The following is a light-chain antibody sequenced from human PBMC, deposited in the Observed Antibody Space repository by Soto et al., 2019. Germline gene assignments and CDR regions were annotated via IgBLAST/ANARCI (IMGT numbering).Light chain of an antibody. V-gene: IGKV1-8*01. J-gene: IGKJ5*01. CDR2: AAS. CDR1: QGIGSY. Sequence: AIRMTQSPSSFSASTGDRVTITCRASQGIGSYLAWYQQKPGKAPKLLIYAASTLQSGVPSRFSGSGSGTEFTLTISSLQPDDFATYYCQQYNTYSTFGQGTRLENK. CDR3: QQYNTYST.